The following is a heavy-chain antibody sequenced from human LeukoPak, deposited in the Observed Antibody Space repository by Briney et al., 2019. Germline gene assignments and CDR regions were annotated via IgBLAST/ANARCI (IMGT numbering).Heavy chain of an antibody. CDR3: ARFSVAGTNFDY. D-gene: IGHD6-19*01. J-gene: IGHJ4*02. Sequence: SVKVSCKASGGTFSSYAISWVRQAPGQGLEWMGGIIPIFGTANYAQKFQGRVTITADESTSTAYMELSSLRSEDTAVYYCARFSVAGTNFDYWGQGTLVTVSS. CDR2: IIPIFGTA. CDR1: GGTFSSYA. V-gene: IGHV1-69*13.